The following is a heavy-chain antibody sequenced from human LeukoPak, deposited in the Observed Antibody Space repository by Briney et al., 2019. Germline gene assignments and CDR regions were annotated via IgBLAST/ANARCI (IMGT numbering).Heavy chain of an antibody. J-gene: IGHJ4*02. D-gene: IGHD3-9*01. V-gene: IGHV3-48*04. CDR3: ARDTLNGPFVISLDY. CDR2: ISSDGRVE. CDR1: GFTFSNYS. Sequence: AGSLRLSCAASGFTFSNYSMNWVRQAPGKGLEWVSHISSDGRVETYLDSVRGRYTMSRDNAKDLLVLQMNGLRAEDTAVYYCARDTLNGPFVISLDYWGQGALVTVSS.